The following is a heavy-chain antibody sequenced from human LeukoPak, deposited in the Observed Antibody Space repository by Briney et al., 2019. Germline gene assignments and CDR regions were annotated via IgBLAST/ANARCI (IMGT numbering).Heavy chain of an antibody. J-gene: IGHJ4*02. CDR3: ARRAPSHDFDD. Sequence: PGGSLRLSCAASGFTFSSYSMNWVRQAPGKGLEWVSSISSSSSYIYYADSVEGRFTISRDNAKNSLYLQMNSLRVEDTALYYCARRAPSHDFDDWGQGTLVTVSS. V-gene: IGHV3-21*01. CDR1: GFTFSSYS. CDR2: ISSSSSYI.